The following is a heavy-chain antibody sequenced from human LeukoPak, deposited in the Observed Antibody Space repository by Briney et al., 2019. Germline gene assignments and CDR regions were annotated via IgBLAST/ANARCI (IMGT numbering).Heavy chain of an antibody. CDR3: ARDSSYYGSGSFSD. D-gene: IGHD3-10*01. CDR2: ISSSGSTI. Sequence: GGSLRLSCAASGFTFSSYEMNWVRQAPGKGLEWVSYISSSGSTIYCADSVKGRFTISRDDAKNSLYLQMNSLRAEDTAAYYCARDSSYYGSGSFSDWGQGTLVTVSS. J-gene: IGHJ4*02. V-gene: IGHV3-48*03. CDR1: GFTFSSYE.